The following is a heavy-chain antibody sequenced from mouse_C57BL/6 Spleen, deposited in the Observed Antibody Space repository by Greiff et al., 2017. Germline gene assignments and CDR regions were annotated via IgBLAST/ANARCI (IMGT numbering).Heavy chain of an antibody. CDR2: IYPSDSET. Sequence: VQLQQPGAELVRPGSSVTLSCKASGYTFTSYWMDWVKQRPGQGLEWIGNIYPSDSETHYNQKFKDKATLTVDKSSSTAYMQLISLTSEDSAVYYCARSYYSNYAWFAYWGQGTLVTVSA. V-gene: IGHV1-61*01. D-gene: IGHD2-5*01. CDR3: ARSYYSNYAWFAY. CDR1: GYTFTSYW. J-gene: IGHJ3*01.